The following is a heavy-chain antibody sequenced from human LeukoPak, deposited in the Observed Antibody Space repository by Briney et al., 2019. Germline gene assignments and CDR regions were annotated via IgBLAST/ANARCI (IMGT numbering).Heavy chain of an antibody. J-gene: IGHJ4*02. Sequence: SETLSLTCTVSGGSISSYYWSWIRQPPGKALEWIGDHYYSGTPNYYPSRKSRVSISVDTSKNQFSLKLTSVTAADTAVYYCARAYSGTLPAKDWGQGTLVTVSS. CDR3: ARAYSGTLPAKD. CDR1: GGSISSYY. D-gene: IGHD1-26*01. V-gene: IGHV4-59*01. CDR2: HYYSGTP.